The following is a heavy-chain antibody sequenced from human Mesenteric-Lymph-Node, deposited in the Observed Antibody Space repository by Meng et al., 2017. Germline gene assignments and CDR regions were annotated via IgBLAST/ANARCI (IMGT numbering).Heavy chain of an antibody. CDR1: GYTLTELS. CDR2: FDPEDGER. Sequence: ASVKVSCKVSGYTLTELSMHWVRQAPGKGLEWMGGFDPEDGERIYAQEFQGRVIMTEDTSTDTAYMELSSLRSEDTAVYYCARARGYYDSSGYYLDYWGQGTLVTVSS. CDR3: ARARGYYDSSGYYLDY. V-gene: IGHV1-24*01. J-gene: IGHJ4*02. D-gene: IGHD3-22*01.